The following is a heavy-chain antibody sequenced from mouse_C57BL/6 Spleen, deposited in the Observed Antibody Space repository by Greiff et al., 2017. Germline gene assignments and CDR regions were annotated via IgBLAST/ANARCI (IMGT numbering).Heavy chain of an antibody. J-gene: IGHJ4*01. CDR2: IDPSDSYT. CDR3: ARLGWLLQMGYAMDY. Sequence: QVQLQQPGAELVRPGTSVKLSCKASGYTFTSYWMHWVKQRPGQGLEWIGVIDPSDSYTNYNQKFKGKATLTVDTSSSTAYMQLSSLTSEDSAVYYCARLGWLLQMGYAMDYWGQGTSVTVSS. D-gene: IGHD2-3*01. V-gene: IGHV1-59*01. CDR1: GYTFTSYW.